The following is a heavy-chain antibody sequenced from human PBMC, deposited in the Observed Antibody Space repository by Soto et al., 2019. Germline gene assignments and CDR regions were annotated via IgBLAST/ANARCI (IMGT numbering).Heavy chain of an antibody. D-gene: IGHD5-18*01. CDR3: ARWNVQHDSYGYF. CDR1: GFTFSTYP. CDR2: LSYDGTDK. J-gene: IGHJ4*02. Sequence: GGSLRLSCAASGFTFSTYPMHWLRQAPGKGLEWVALLSYDGTDKYYADSVKGRFSISRDNPQNTLYLQMNSLRAEDTAVYYCARWNVQHDSYGYFWGQGTLLTVSS. V-gene: IGHV3-30-3*01.